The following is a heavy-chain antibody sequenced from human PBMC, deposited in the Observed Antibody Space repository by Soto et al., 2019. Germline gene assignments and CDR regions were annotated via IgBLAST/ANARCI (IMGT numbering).Heavy chain of an antibody. D-gene: IGHD3-3*01. CDR1: GGSVSNSSHY. CDR2: VYYTGST. Sequence: PSETLSLTCTVSGGSVSNSSHYWTWIRQPPGKGLEWIGYVYYTGSTNYNPSLHSRVTISVDTSKNQFSLTLSSVIAADTAVYYCARGDGFWSGYSYLNYWGQGTPVTVSS. J-gene: IGHJ4*02. CDR3: ARGDGFWSGYSYLNY. V-gene: IGHV4-61*01.